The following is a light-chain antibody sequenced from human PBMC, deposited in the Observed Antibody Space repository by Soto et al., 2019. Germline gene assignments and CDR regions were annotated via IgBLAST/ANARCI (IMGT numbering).Light chain of an antibody. CDR1: SSNIGSKT. J-gene: IGLJ1*01. CDR2: RNN. V-gene: IGLV1-44*01. CDR3: AAWDDSVNGFV. Sequence: QSVLTQLPSASGTPGQRVTISCSGRSSNIGSKTVTWYQQLPGTAPKLLIYRNNQRPSGVPDRFSGSKSGTSASLAISGLQSEDEADYYCAAWDDSVNGFVFGTGTKVTVL.